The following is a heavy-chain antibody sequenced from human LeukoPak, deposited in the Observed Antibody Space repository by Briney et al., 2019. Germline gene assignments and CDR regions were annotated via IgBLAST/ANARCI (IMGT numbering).Heavy chain of an antibody. CDR2: IYYSGST. Sequence: PSETLSLTCTVSGGSISSYYWSWIRQPPGKGLEWIGYIYYSGSTNYNPSLKSRVTISVDTSKNQFSLKLSSVTAADTAVYYCARDYGDFYGMDVWGQGITVTVSS. CDR1: GGSISSYY. J-gene: IGHJ6*02. D-gene: IGHD4-17*01. CDR3: ARDYGDFYGMDV. V-gene: IGHV4-59*01.